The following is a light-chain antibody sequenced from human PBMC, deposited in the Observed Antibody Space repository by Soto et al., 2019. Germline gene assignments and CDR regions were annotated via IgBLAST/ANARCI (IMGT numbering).Light chain of an antibody. J-gene: IGKJ4*01. Sequence: DIQMTQSPSSLSASVGDRVTITCRASQSISNWLARYQQKPGKAPRLLISRASILESGVPSRFSGSGSGTEFTLTISSLQPDDFATYYCQHYSSYPLSFGGGTKVDIK. V-gene: IGKV1-5*03. CDR2: RAS. CDR1: QSISNW. CDR3: QHYSSYPLS.